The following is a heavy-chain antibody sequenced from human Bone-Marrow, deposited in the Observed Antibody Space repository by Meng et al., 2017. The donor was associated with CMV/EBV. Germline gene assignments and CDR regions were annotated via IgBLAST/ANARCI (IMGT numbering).Heavy chain of an antibody. J-gene: IGHJ6*02. D-gene: IGHD2-2*01. CDR1: GFTFSSYA. V-gene: IGHV3-23*03. Sequence: GESLKISCAASGFTFSSYAMSWVRQAPGKGLEWVSVIYSGGSSTYYADSVKGRFTISRDNSKNTLYLQMNSLRAEDTAVYYCAKDPLDSEYQLSGYYGMDVCGQGTTVTVSS. CDR3: AKDPLDSEYQLSGYYGMDV. CDR2: IYSGGSST.